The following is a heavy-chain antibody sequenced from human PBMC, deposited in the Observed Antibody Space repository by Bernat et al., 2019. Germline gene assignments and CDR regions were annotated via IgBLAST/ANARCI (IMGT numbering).Heavy chain of an antibody. CDR2: INHSGST. D-gene: IGHD2-15*01. CDR3: ARASSDCSGGSCYSGADY. Sequence: QVQLQQWGAGLLKPSETLSLTCAVYGGSFSGYYWSWIRQPPGKGLEWIGEINHSGSTNYNPSLKSRVTISVDTSKNQCSLKLSCVTAADTAVYYCARASSDCSGGSCYSGADYWGQGTLVTVSS. CDR1: GGSFSGYY. V-gene: IGHV4-34*01. J-gene: IGHJ4*02.